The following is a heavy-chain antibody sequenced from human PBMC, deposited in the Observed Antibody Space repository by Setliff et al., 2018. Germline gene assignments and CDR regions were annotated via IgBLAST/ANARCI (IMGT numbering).Heavy chain of an antibody. V-gene: IGHV1-18*01. J-gene: IGHJ4*02. Sequence: ASVKVSCKASGYTFTSYGFSWVRQAPGQGLEWMGWISVYNGKTKYAQKFQGRVTMTTDTSTRTAYMEVTSLRSDDTAGYYWATEKFPGDWGDYWGQGTLVTVAS. CDR3: ATEKFPGDWGDY. CDR1: GYTFTSYG. CDR2: ISVYNGKT. D-gene: IGHD2-21*01.